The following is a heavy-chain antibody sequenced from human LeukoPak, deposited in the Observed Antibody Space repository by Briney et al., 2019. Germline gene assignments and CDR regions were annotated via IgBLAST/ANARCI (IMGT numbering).Heavy chain of an antibody. D-gene: IGHD5-12*01. CDR2: IWFDGTIR. V-gene: IGHV3-33*01. CDR3: ASHGGL. Sequence: GGSLRLSCAASGFIFSSYGMHWVRQAPGKGLEWVAVIWFDGTIRNYADSVKGRFTISRDNSKNTLYLQMNSLRVEDTAVYYCASHGGLWGQGTLVTVSS. J-gene: IGHJ4*02. CDR1: GFIFSSYG.